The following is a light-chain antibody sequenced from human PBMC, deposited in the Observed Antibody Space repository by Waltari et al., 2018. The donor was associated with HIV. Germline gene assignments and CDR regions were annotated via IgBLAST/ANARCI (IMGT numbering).Light chain of an antibody. J-gene: IGKJ1*01. CDR1: QSVDIY. CDR3: QQSYTLWT. V-gene: IGKV1-39*01. CDR2: SAS. Sequence: DIQMTQSPSSLSASVGDRVSITCQTSQSVDIYLNWYQQKPGEVPKLLISSASNLHSGVPSRFSGSGSGTDFTRTISSLQPEDFATYYCQQSYTLWTFGPGTKV.